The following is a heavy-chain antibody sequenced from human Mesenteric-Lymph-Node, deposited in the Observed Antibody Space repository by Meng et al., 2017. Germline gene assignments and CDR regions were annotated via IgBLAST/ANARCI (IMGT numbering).Heavy chain of an antibody. D-gene: IGHD6-13*01. CDR2: VIPLFKTA. Sequence: VQLVQSGPEVKKPGASVRISCRASGASFNNYGISWVRQAPGQGLEWVGTVIPLFKTAHSAQRFRVRVTITADEATSTVYMELSRLISDDTAIYYCARSGSWFGLDYWGQGTLVTVSS. CDR3: ARSGSWFGLDY. V-gene: IGHV1-69*18. J-gene: IGHJ4*02. CDR1: GASFNNYG.